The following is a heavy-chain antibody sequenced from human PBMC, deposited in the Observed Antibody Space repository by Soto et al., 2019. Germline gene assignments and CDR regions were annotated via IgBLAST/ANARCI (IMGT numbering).Heavy chain of an antibody. V-gene: IGHV3-11*01. J-gene: IGHJ4*02. D-gene: IGHD3-22*01. CDR2: ISSSGSTI. CDR3: ARDRSPTYYYDSSGYSD. CDR1: GFTFSDYY. Sequence: QVQLVESGGGLGKPGGSLRLSCEASGFTFSDYYMSWIRQAPGKGLGWVSYISSSGSTIYYADSVKGRFTISRDNAKNSLYLQMNSLRAEDTAVYYCARDRSPTYYYDSSGYSDWGQGTLVTVSS.